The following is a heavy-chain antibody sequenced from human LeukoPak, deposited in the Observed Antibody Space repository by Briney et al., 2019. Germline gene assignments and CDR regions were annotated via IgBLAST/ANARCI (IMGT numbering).Heavy chain of an antibody. J-gene: IGHJ4*02. CDR2: IIPILGIA. V-gene: IGHV1-69*04. D-gene: IGHD2-2*01. CDR1: GGTFSSYA. Sequence: GSSVKVSCKASGGTFSSYAISWVRQAPGQGLEWMGRIIPILGIANYAQKFQGRVTITADKSTSTAYMELSSLRSEDTAVYYCARLGCSSTSCYFDYWGQGTLVTVSS. CDR3: ARLGCSSTSCYFDY.